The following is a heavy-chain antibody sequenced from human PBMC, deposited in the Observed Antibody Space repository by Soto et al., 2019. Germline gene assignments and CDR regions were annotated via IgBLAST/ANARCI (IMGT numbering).Heavy chain of an antibody. D-gene: IGHD3-10*02. CDR1: GFNFEDYG. V-gene: IGHV3-9*01. Sequence: SLRLSCEVSGFNFEDYGIHWVRQRPGKGLEWVSGINWNSRSVAYADSVKGRFTISRDNAKNSLYLQMNSLGVEDTAFYYCEKDSFYRGDYFHALDVWGQGTTVTVSS. J-gene: IGHJ6*02. CDR2: INWNSRSV. CDR3: EKDSFYRGDYFHALDV.